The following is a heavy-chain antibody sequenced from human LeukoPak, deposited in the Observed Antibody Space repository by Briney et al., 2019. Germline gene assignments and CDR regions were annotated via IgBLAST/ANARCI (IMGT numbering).Heavy chain of an antibody. CDR3: AKDKAPPYSGYDWDLDF. CDR1: GFTFHQYA. Sequence: GGSLRLSCAASGFTFHQYAIHWVRQVPGKGLEWVSGISWNSGSIGYADSVKGRFTISRDSAKNSVYPQMNRLRPEDTALYYCAKDKAPPYSGYDWDLDFWGQGTLVTVSS. J-gene: IGHJ4*02. V-gene: IGHV3-9*01. D-gene: IGHD5-12*01. CDR2: ISWNSGSI.